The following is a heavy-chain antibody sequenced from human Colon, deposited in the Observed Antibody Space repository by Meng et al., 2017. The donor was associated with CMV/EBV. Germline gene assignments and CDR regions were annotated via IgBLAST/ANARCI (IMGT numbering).Heavy chain of an antibody. CDR2: VIPIFTAP. CDR1: GIPFTNDA. V-gene: IGHV1-69*05. D-gene: IGHD2-8*02. CDR3: ARGNCSGNTCDTYFDQ. Sequence: SGIPFTNDAISCVRQAPGQGLAWLGGVIPIFTAPHYAQKLQGRLTISTDKSTTTAYMELTSLRSEDTAVYYCARGNCSGNTCDTYFDQWGQGTLVTVSS. J-gene: IGHJ4*02.